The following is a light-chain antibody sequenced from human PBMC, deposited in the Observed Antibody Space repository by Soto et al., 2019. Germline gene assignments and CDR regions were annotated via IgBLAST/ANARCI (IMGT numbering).Light chain of an antibody. V-gene: IGLV1-40*01. J-gene: IGLJ2*01. Sequence: QSVLTQPPSVSGAPGQRVTISCTGSSSNIGAGYDVHWYQQLPGTAPKLLIYGNGNRPSGVPDRFSGSKSDTSASLAITGLQAEDEADYYCQSYDSSLSVVFGGGTKLTVL. CDR2: GNG. CDR1: SSNIGAGYD. CDR3: QSYDSSLSVV.